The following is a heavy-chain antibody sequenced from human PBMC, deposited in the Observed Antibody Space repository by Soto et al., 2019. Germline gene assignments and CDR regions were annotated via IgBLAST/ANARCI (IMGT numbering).Heavy chain of an antibody. J-gene: IGHJ3*02. CDR2: IGTAGDT. CDR1: GFTFSSYD. D-gene: IGHD3-3*01. CDR3: ARGDDFWSGYYAFDI. Sequence: GGSLRLSCAASGFTFSSYDMHWVRQATGKGLEWVSAIGTAGDTYYPGSVKGRFTISRENAKHSLYLQMNSLRAGDTAVYYCARGDDFWSGYYAFDIWGQGTMVTVSS. V-gene: IGHV3-13*01.